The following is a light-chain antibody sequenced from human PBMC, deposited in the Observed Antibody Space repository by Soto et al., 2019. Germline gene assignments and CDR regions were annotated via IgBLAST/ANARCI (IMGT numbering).Light chain of an antibody. CDR3: SSYAGGLTMV. CDR1: SSDVGGYNS. V-gene: IGLV2-11*01. Sequence: QSALTQPRSVSGSPRPSVTISCTGTSSDVGGYNSVSWYQQYPGKAPQLLIYHVTKRPSGVPDRFSGSKSGNTASLTISGRQAEDEADYYCSSYAGGLTMVFGGGTKLTVL. CDR2: HVT. J-gene: IGLJ3*02.